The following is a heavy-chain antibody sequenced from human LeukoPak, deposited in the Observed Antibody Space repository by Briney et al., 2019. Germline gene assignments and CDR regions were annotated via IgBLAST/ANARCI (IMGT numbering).Heavy chain of an antibody. CDR1: GFTVSSNY. D-gene: IGHD2-15*01. CDR3: ANLVYCSGGSCYPTFDAFDI. J-gene: IGHJ3*02. CDR2: IYSGGST. V-gene: IGHV3-53*01. Sequence: AGGSLRLSCAASGFTVSSNYMSWVRQAPGKGLEWVSVIYSGGSTYYADSVKGRFTISRDNSKNTLYLQMNSLRAEDTAVYYCANLVYCSGGSCYPTFDAFDIWGQGTMVTVSS.